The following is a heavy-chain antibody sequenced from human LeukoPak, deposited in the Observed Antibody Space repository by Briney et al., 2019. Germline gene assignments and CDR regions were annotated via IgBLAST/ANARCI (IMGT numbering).Heavy chain of an antibody. CDR1: GYTFTGYY. CDR3: ARAIPAGGNCCGFDP. Sequence: GASVKVSCKASGYTFTGYYLHWVRRAPGQGLEWMGWINPDNGDTNYAQKFQVRVTMTRDTSISTAYMELTRLTSDDTAVYSCARAIPAGGNCCGFDPWGKGTLVTVSS. J-gene: IGHJ5*02. CDR2: INPDNGDT. V-gene: IGHV1-2*02. D-gene: IGHD6-13*01.